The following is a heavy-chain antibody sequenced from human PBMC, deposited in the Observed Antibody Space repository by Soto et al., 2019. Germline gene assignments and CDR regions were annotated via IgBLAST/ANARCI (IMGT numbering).Heavy chain of an antibody. D-gene: IGHD3-16*01. CDR3: ARSDGWAYTSKNDAFDI. CDR1: GGSISSYY. Sequence: QVQLQESGPGLVKPSETLSLTCTVSGGSISSYYWSWIRQPPGKGLEWIGYIYYSGSTNYNPSLKSRVTISVDTSKNQFSQKLSSVTAADTAVYYCARSDGWAYTSKNDAFDIWGQGTMVTVSS. J-gene: IGHJ3*02. V-gene: IGHV4-59*01. CDR2: IYYSGST.